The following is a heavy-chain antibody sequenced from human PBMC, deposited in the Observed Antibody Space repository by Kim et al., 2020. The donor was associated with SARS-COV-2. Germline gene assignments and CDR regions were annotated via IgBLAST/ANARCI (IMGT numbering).Heavy chain of an antibody. V-gene: IGHV3-64D*09. CDR2: INGNGGTT. Sequence: GGSLRLSCSASGFTFGGYAMHWVRQAPGKGLECVSTINGNGGTTNYADSVRDRFTISRDNSKNTLYLQMNSLRPEDTALYYCAKGGYSSGRYIMDVSG. CDR3: AKGGYSSGRYIMDV. J-gene: IGHJ6*02. CDR1: GFTFGGYA. D-gene: IGHD6-13*01.